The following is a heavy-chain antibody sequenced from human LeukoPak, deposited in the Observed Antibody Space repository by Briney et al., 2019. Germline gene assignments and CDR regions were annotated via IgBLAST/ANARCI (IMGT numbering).Heavy chain of an antibody. J-gene: IGHJ4*02. V-gene: IGHV3-9*03. CDR1: GFTFDDYA. D-gene: IGHD6-19*01. Sequence: GRSLRLSCAASGFTFDDYAMHWVRQAPGKGLEWVSGISWNSGSIGYADSVKGRFTISRDNAKNSLYLQMNSLRAEDMALYYCAKDRYSSGQNSSFDYWGQGTLVTVSS. CDR2: ISWNSGSI. CDR3: AKDRYSSGQNSSFDY.